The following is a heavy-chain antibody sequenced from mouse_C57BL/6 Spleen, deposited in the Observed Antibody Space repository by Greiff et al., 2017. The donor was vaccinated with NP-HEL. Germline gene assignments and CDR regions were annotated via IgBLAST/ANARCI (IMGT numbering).Heavy chain of an antibody. D-gene: IGHD1-1*01. CDR1: GYTFTSYW. CDR3: ARGNYYGSSPHYYAMDY. J-gene: IGHJ4*01. CDR2: IDPSDSYT. Sequence: VQLQQPGAELVKPGASVKLSCKASGYTFTSYWMQWVKQRPGQGLEWIGEIDPSDSYTNYNQKFKGKATLTVDTSSSTAYMQLSSLTSEDSAVYYCARGNYYGSSPHYYAMDYWGQGTSVTVSS. V-gene: IGHV1-50*01.